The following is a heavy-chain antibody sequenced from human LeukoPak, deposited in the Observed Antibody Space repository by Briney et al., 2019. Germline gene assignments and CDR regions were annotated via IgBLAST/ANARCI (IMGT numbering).Heavy chain of an antibody. CDR2: IYYSGST. CDR1: GASVTSSSYY. D-gene: IGHD6-19*01. V-gene: IGHV4-39*01. J-gene: IGHJ4*02. Sequence: SETLSLTCTVSGASVTSSSYYWGWIRQPPGKGLEWIGIIYYSGSTYYNPSLKSRVTISVDKSKNQFSLKLSSVTAADTAVYYCARSSRAVAGTLDYWGQGTLVTVSS. CDR3: ARSSRAVAGTLDY.